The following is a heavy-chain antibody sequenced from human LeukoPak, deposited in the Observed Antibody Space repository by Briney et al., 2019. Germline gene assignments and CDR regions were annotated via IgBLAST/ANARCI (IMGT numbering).Heavy chain of an antibody. CDR3: ARRRTGYYKFVDY. CDR2: INHSGST. D-gene: IGHD3-9*01. V-gene: IGHV4-34*01. Sequence: PSETLSLTCAVYGGSFSGYYWSWIRQPPGKGLEWIGEINHSGSTNYNPSLKSRVTTSVDTSKNQFSLKLSSVTAADTAVYYCARRRTGYYKFVDYWGQGTLVTVSS. CDR1: GGSFSGYY. J-gene: IGHJ4*02.